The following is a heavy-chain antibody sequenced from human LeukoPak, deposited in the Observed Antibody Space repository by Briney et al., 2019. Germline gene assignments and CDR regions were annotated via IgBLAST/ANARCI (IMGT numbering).Heavy chain of an antibody. D-gene: IGHD5-18*01. CDR2: INHSGST. CDR3: ARVSSYGIDY. J-gene: IGHJ4*02. CDR1: GGSFSGYY. V-gene: IGHV4-34*01. Sequence: SETLSLTCAVYGGSFSGYYWSWIRQPPGKGLEWIGEINHSGSTNYNPSLKSRVTISVDTSKDQFSLKLSSVTAADTAVYYCARVSSYGIDYWGQGTLVTVSS.